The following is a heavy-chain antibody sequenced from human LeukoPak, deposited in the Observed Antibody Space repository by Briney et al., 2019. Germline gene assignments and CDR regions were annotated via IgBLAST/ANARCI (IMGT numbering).Heavy chain of an antibody. CDR2: IKQDGNEK. CDR3: AKTIAVAGPYFDY. Sequence: GGSLRLSCAASGFTFSSYWMSWVRQAPGKGLEWVGNIKQDGNEKYYVDSVKGRFTISRDNSKNTLYLQMNSLRAEDTAVYYCAKTIAVAGPYFDYWGQGTLVTVSS. CDR1: GFTFSSYW. D-gene: IGHD6-19*01. V-gene: IGHV3-7*03. J-gene: IGHJ4*02.